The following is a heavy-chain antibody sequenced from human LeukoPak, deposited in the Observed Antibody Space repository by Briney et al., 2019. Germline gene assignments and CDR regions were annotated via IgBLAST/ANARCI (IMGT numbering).Heavy chain of an antibody. Sequence: PSETLSLTCTVSGGSISSYYWSWIRQPPGKGLEWIGYIYYSGSTSYIPSLKSRVTISVDTSKNQFSLNLSSVTAADTAVYYCARTSGTYLTFDYWGQGTLVTVSS. CDR3: ARTSGTYLTFDY. CDR2: IYYSGST. CDR1: GGSISSYY. D-gene: IGHD1-26*01. V-gene: IGHV4-59*01. J-gene: IGHJ4*02.